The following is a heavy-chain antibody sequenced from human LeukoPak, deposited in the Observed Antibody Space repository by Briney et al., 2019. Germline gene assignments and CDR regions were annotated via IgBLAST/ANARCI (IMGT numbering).Heavy chain of an antibody. J-gene: IGHJ4*02. Sequence: GGSLRLSCAASGFTFSDYYMSWIRQAPGKGLEWVSYISSSGSTIYYADSVKGRSTISRDNAKNSLYLQMNSLRAEDTAVYYCTRFNYYDSSGFYYFDYWGQGTLVTVSS. D-gene: IGHD3-22*01. CDR1: GFTFSDYY. V-gene: IGHV3-11*04. CDR2: ISSSGSTI. CDR3: TRFNYYDSSGFYYFDY.